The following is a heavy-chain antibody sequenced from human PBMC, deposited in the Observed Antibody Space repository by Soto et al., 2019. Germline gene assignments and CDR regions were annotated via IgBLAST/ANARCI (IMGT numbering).Heavy chain of an antibody. J-gene: IGHJ5*02. Sequence: QVQLQESGPGLVKPSQTLSLTCTVSGGSISSGGYYWSWIRQHPGKGLEWIGYIYYSGSTYYNPSLKSRVTISVDTSKNQFSLKLSSVTAADTAVYYCAVIVVVTAIPEWFDPWGQGTLVTVSS. CDR2: IYYSGST. V-gene: IGHV4-31*03. D-gene: IGHD2-21*02. CDR3: AVIVVVTAIPEWFDP. CDR1: GGSISSGGYY.